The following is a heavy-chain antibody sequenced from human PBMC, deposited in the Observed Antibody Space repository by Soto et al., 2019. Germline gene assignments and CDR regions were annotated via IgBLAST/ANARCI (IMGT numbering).Heavy chain of an antibody. J-gene: IGHJ4*02. CDR3: VRDLDGSGSYYTDY. CDR1: GYSFTSCG. D-gene: IGHD3-10*01. V-gene: IGHV1-18*01. Sequence: GVSVKVSCKASGYSFTSCGISWVRQAPGQGLEWMGWISPYKGHTNYAQNLQGRVTMTTDASTSTAYMELRSLISADSAVYYCVRDLDGSGSYYTDYWGQGTLVTVSS. CDR2: ISPYKGHT.